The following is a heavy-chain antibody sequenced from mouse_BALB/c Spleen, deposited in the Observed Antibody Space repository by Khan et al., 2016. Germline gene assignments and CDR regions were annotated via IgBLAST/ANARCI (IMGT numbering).Heavy chain of an antibody. V-gene: IGHV4-1*02. D-gene: IGHD1-3*01. Sequence: EVQLQESGGGLVQPGGSLKLSCAASGFDFSRYWMSWVRQAPGKGLEWIGEINPDSTTINYTPSLKDKFIISRDNAKNTLYLQMSKVRSEDTALYYCARRGYVSSWYFDVWGAGTTVTVSS. CDR1: GFDFSRYW. CDR3: ARRGYVSSWYFDV. CDR2: INPDSTTI. J-gene: IGHJ1*01.